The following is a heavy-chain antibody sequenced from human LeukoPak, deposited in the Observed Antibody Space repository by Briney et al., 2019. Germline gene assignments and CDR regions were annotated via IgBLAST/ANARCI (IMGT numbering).Heavy chain of an antibody. CDR1: GGTFSSYA. CDR2: IIPIFGTA. J-gene: IGHJ6*04. V-gene: IGHV1-69*06. CDR3: ARDVSNGSVVDCYYGMDV. Sequence: AAVKVSRKASGGTFSSYAISWVGQAPGQGLEWMGGIIPIFGTANYAQKFQGRVTITADKSTSTAYMELSSLRSEDTAVYYCARDVSNGSVVDCYYGMDVWGKGTTVTVSS. D-gene: IGHD3-10*01.